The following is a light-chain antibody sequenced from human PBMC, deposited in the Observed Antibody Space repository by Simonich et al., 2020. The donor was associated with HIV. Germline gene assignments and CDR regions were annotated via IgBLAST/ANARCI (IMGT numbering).Light chain of an antibody. CDR3: HQSYSNPRT. CDR2: SAS. J-gene: IGKJ2*01. CDR1: QNITNY. Sequence: DIQMTQSPSSLSASVGDRVTITCRASQNITNYLNWYQQKPGKAPKLLIYSASSLQSGVSSRFSGSGSGTDFTLTINSLQPEDFATYYCHQSYSNPRTFGQGTKLEIK. V-gene: IGKV1-39*01.